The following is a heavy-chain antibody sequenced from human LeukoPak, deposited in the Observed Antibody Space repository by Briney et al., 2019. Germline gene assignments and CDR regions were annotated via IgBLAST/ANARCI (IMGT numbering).Heavy chain of an antibody. J-gene: IGHJ5*02. V-gene: IGHV4-39*01. CDR2: IYYSGST. D-gene: IGHD6-13*01. Sequence: SETLSLTCTVSGGSISSSSYYWGWIRQPPGKGLEWIGSIYYSGSTYYNPSLKSRVTISVDTSKNQFSLRLSSVTAADTAVYYCARPASSRRWFDPWGQGTLVTVSS. CDR1: GGSISSSSYY. CDR3: ARPASSRRWFDP.